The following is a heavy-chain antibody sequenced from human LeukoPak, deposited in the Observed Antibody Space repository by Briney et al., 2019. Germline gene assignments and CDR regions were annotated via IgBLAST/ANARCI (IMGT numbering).Heavy chain of an antibody. J-gene: IGHJ4*02. D-gene: IGHD3-9*01. Sequence: GGSLRLSCAASGFTFNTYDMTWVRQAPGKGLEWVSAISAGGHDTYYADSVKGRFTISRDNSKNTLYLHMNSLRADDTAIFYCTKGTLTGYFIGNWGRGAPVTVSS. V-gene: IGHV3-23*01. CDR3: TKGTLTGYFIGN. CDR2: ISAGGHDT. CDR1: GFTFNTYD.